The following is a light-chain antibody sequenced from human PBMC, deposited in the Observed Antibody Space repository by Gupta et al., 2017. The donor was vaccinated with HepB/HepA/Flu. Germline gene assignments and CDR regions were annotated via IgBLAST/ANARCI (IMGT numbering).Light chain of an antibody. Sequence: QSALTQPASVSGSPGQSITISCTGTSSDVGGYNYVSWYQQHPGNAPKLMIYDVSNRPSGVSNRFSGSKSGNTASLTISGLQAEDEADYYCSSYTTSGTWVFGGGTKLTVL. CDR2: DVS. CDR1: SSDVGGYNY. V-gene: IGLV2-14*01. J-gene: IGLJ3*02. CDR3: SSYTTSGTWV.